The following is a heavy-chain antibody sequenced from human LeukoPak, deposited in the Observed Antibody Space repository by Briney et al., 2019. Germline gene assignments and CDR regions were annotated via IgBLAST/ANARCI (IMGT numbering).Heavy chain of an antibody. CDR1: GGSNSSGDYY. Sequence: SETLSLTCTVSGGSNSSGDYYWSWIRQPPGKGLEWIAYMYYSGSTYYNPSLKSRVTMSADTSKNQLSLKLSSVTAADTAVYYCARPYYYDSRIDPWGQGILVTVSS. J-gene: IGHJ5*02. CDR3: ARPYYYDSRIDP. CDR2: MYYSGST. D-gene: IGHD3-22*01. V-gene: IGHV4-30-4*01.